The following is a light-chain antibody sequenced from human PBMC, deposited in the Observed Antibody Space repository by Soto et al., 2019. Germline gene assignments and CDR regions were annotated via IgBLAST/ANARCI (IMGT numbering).Light chain of an antibody. CDR3: HQHNRWSPWT. CDR1: QSISTF. CDR2: GAC. V-gene: IGKV3D-15*01. J-gene: IGKJ1*01. Sequence: ELVMTQSPATLSVAPGERATLSCRASQSISTFLAWYQQKPGQAPRLLSYGACTRATGIPARFSGSGSREVFTPTSNTLQDDDLAFYYHQHNRWSPWTFGQGTKVEIK.